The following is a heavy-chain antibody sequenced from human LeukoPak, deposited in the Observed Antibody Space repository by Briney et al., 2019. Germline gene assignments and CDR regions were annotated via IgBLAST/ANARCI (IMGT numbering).Heavy chain of an antibody. V-gene: IGHV3-23*01. CDR3: ARESGGRDGLDY. CDR1: GFTFSSYG. D-gene: IGHD5-24*01. J-gene: IGHJ4*02. CDR2: ISGSGGST. Sequence: GGTLRLSCAASGFTFSSYGMSWVRQAPGKGLEWVSAISGSGGSTYYADSVKGRFTISRDNSKNTLYLQMNSLRAEDTALYYCARESGGRDGLDYWGQGTLVTVSS.